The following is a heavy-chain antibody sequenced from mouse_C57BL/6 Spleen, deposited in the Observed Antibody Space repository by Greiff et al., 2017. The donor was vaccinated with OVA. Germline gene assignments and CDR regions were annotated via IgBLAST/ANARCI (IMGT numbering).Heavy chain of an antibody. CDR1: GYTFTDYE. J-gene: IGHJ3*01. D-gene: IGHD3-2*02. CDR2: IDPETGGT. Sequence: QVQLKESGAELVRPGASVTLSCKASGYTFTDYEMHWVKQTPVHGLEWIGAIDPETGGTAYNQKFKGKAILTADKSSSTAYMELRSLTSEDSAVYYCTRGAAQAFAYWGQGTLVTVSA. V-gene: IGHV1-15*01. CDR3: TRGAAQAFAY.